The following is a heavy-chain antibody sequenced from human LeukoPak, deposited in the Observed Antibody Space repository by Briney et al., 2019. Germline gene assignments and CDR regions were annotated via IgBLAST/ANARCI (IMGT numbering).Heavy chain of an antibody. D-gene: IGHD1-26*01. J-gene: IGHJ4*02. CDR2: IYPGDGST. V-gene: IGHV1-46*01. CDR3: ARRELAGSTAYFDY. Sequence: ASVKVSCKASGYTLTSNYIHWVRQAPGQGLEWMGMIYPGDGSTSYAQKFQGRVTMTRDTSTSTVYMELSSLRSEDTAVYYCARRELAGSTAYFDYWGQGTLVTVSS. CDR1: GYTLTSNY.